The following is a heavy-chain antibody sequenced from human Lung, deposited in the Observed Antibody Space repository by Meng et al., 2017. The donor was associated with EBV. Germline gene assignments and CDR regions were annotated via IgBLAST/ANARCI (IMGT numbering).Heavy chain of an antibody. CDR2: INYSGIT. D-gene: IGHD2-2*01. Sequence: QVQLPLWCAGLLKPSETLSLTCGVSGRSFSSSYWSWIRQPPGKGLEWIGQINYSGITNYNPSLKSRVTISVDTSKNQFSLSLNSVTAADTAVYYCARGGTSSAPFDYWGRGTLVTVSS. J-gene: IGHJ4*01. V-gene: IGHV4-34*01. CDR1: GRSFSSSY. CDR3: ARGGTSSAPFDY.